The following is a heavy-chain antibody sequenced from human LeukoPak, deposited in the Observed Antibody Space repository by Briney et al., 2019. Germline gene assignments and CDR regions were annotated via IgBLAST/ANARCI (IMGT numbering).Heavy chain of an antibody. J-gene: IGHJ3*02. V-gene: IGHV1-46*01. CDR3: ARWRRRIAGLNAFDI. CDR2: INPSGGST. D-gene: IGHD6-13*01. CDR1: GYTFTSYY. Sequence: ASVKVSCKASGYTFTSYYMHWVRQAPGQGLEWMGIINPSGGSTSYAQKFQGRVTMTRDTSTSTVYMELSSLRSEDTAVYYCARWRRRIAGLNAFDIRGQGTIVTVSS.